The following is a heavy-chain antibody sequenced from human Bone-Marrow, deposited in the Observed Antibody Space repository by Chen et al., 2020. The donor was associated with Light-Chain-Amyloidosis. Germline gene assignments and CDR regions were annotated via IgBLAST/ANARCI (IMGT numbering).Heavy chain of an antibody. Sequence: QGQLVQSGAEVKRPGASVKVSCKVSGDSLTDLAIHWVRQAPGKGLEWVGGFDPEEEERMYGQKFQGRVRMIEDTSTETAYMELTSLTSEDTAIYYCATDVDVGDYYETGFNYWGQGTLVTVSS. V-gene: IGHV1-24*01. CDR3: ATDVDVGDYYETGFNY. CDR1: GDSLTDLA. D-gene: IGHD3-22*01. J-gene: IGHJ4*02. CDR2: FDPEEEER.